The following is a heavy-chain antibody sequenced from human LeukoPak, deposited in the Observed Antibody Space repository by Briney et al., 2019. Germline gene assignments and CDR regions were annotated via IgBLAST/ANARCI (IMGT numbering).Heavy chain of an antibody. V-gene: IGHV5-51*01. CDR3: ATRPYYDGSGSYWLY. J-gene: IGHJ4*02. CDR1: GYSFNTYW. D-gene: IGHD3-22*01. Sequence: NTGESLKISCQGSGYSFNTYWIGWVRQMHGRGLEWIGIIHPADSDTRYSPSFQGQVTISADKSIGTTYLQWSSLKASDTAMYYCATRPYYDGSGSYWLYWGQGTLVTVSS. CDR2: IHPADSDT.